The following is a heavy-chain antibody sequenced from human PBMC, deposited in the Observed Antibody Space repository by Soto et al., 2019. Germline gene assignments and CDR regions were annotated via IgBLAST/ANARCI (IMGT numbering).Heavy chain of an antibody. D-gene: IGHD6-6*01. Sequence: EVQLVESGGGLVQPGGSLRLSCAASGFSFSTYSMNWVRQATGKGLEWVSYISSRSYTIYYVDSVKGRFTISRDNAKNSLYLQMNSLRDEDTAVYYCARGGSSSDNVMDVWGQGTTVTVSS. CDR2: ISSRSYTI. CDR1: GFSFSTYS. CDR3: ARGGSSSDNVMDV. J-gene: IGHJ6*02. V-gene: IGHV3-48*02.